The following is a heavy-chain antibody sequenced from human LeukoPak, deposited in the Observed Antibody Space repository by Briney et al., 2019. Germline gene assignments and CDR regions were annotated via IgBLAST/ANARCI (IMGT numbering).Heavy chain of an antibody. V-gene: IGHV3-7*01. CDR1: GFTFSHYY. CDR2: IKQDGSEK. D-gene: IGHD5-12*01. Sequence: EGSLRLSCAASGFTFSHYYMSWVRQAPGKGLEWVANIKQDGSEKYYVDSVKGRFTISRDNAKNSLYLQMNSLRAEDTAVYYCAREGGYVFDYWGQGTLVTVSS. J-gene: IGHJ4*02. CDR3: AREGGYVFDY.